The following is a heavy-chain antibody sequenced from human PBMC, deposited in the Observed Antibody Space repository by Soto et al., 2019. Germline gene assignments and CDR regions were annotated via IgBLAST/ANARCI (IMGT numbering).Heavy chain of an antibody. V-gene: IGHV3-30-3*01. J-gene: IGHJ4*02. CDR3: AGDQTGMTTTGGGGIDH. CDR2: VSFDGSNK. Sequence: QVQLVESGGGVVQPARSLRLSCAASGFTFSTHAMHWVRQAPGKGLECVAIVSFDGSNKYYADSVKGRFNISRDNSKNTLYLQMSGLTPEDTAVYYCAGDQTGMTTTGGGGIDHWGQGILVTGSS. CDR1: GFTFSTHA. D-gene: IGHD2-15*01.